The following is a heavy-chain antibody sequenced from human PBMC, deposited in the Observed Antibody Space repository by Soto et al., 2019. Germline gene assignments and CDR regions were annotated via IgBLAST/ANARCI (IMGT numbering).Heavy chain of an antibody. Sequence: QVQLVQSGAEVKKPGASVKVSCKASGYTFTSHAMHWVRQAPGQRLEWMGWINAGNGNTKYSQKFQGRVTITRDTSASTAYMELSSLRSEDTAVYYCAREEVVVVPAAIRWRWFDPWGQGTLVTVSS. CDR3: AREEVVVVPAAIRWRWFDP. D-gene: IGHD2-2*02. V-gene: IGHV1-3*01. CDR1: GYTFTSHA. CDR2: INAGNGNT. J-gene: IGHJ5*02.